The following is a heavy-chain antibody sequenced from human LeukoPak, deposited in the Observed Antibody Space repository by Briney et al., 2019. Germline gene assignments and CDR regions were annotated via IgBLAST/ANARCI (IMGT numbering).Heavy chain of an antibody. CDR1: GYTFTSYD. CDR2: VNPNSGNT. CDR3: ARVYYYGSGSPYY. Sequence: ASVKVSCTASGYTFTSYDINWVRQATGQGLEWMGWVNPNSGNTGYAQKFQGRVTMTRNTSISTAYMELSSLRSEDTAVYYCARVYYYGSGSPYYWGQGTLVTVSS. J-gene: IGHJ4*02. V-gene: IGHV1-8*01. D-gene: IGHD3-10*01.